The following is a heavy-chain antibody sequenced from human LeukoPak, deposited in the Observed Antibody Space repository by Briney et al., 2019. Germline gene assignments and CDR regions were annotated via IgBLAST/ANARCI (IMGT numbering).Heavy chain of an antibody. CDR2: ISGDGSST. Sequence: GGSLRLSCGASEFTFSSHWMYWVRRAPGEGLVWVPRISGDGSSTNYADSVKGRFAISRDNAKNTLYLQMNSLRAEDTSVYYCARGSNGWSGIDYWGQGTLVTVSS. CDR1: EFTFSSHW. V-gene: IGHV3-74*01. D-gene: IGHD6-19*01. J-gene: IGHJ4*02. CDR3: ARGSNGWSGIDY.